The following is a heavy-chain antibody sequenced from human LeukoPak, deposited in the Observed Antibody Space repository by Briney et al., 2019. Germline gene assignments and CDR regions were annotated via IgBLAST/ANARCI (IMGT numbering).Heavy chain of an antibody. CDR3: AKSPGWYYFDY. V-gene: IGHV3-23*01. J-gene: IGHJ4*02. Sequence: GGSLRLSCAASGFTFSSYAMSWVRQAPGKGLEWVSTISGSSGSTYYADSVKGRFTISRDNSKNTLYLQMNSLRAKDTAVYYCAKSPGWYYFDYWGQGTLVTVSS. CDR1: GFTFSSYA. CDR2: ISGSSGST. D-gene: IGHD6-19*01.